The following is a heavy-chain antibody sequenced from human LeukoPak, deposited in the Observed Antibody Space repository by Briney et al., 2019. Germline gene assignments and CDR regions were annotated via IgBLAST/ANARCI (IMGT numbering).Heavy chain of an antibody. CDR2: IYPGNSDT. Sequence: PGESLKISCKGSGYSFTSYWIGWVRQMPGKGLEWMGIIYPGNSDTRYSPSFQGQVTISADKSISTAYLQWSSLKASDTAMYYCARLRAGYSGYANHYYYGMDVWGQGTTVTVSS. D-gene: IGHD5-12*01. V-gene: IGHV5-51*01. J-gene: IGHJ6*02. CDR1: GYSFTSYW. CDR3: ARLRAGYSGYANHYYYGMDV.